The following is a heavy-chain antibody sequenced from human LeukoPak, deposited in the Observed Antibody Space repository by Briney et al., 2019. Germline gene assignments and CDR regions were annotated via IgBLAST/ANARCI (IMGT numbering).Heavy chain of an antibody. CDR2: IYYSGST. CDR3: ASLIVGATSVDY. Sequence: SQTLNLTCTVSGGSFSSCDYYWIWMRQPPGQGRVWIVYIYYSGSTYYNPSLNSRVTISVDTSKNQFSLKLSAVTAADTAVYYCASLIVGATSVDYWGQGTLVTVSS. D-gene: IGHD1-26*01. J-gene: IGHJ4*02. V-gene: IGHV4-30-4*08. CDR1: GGSFSSCDYY.